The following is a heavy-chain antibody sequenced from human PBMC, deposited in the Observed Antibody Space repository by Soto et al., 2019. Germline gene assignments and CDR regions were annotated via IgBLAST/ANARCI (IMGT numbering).Heavy chain of an antibody. V-gene: IGHV3-23*01. Sequence: GGSLRLSCAASGFHFSSYAMSWVRQAPGKGLEWVSAISGSGGSTYYADSVKGRFTISRDNSKNTLYLQMSSLSAGDTARYYCSKDRNTGSWYGYFDLWGQGTLVTVSS. CDR2: ISGSGGST. CDR3: SKDRNTGSWYGYFDL. D-gene: IGHD6-13*01. CDR1: GFHFSSYA. J-gene: IGHJ4*02.